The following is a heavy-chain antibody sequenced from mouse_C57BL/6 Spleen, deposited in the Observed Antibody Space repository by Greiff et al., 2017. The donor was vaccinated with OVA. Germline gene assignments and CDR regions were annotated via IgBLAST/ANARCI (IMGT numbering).Heavy chain of an antibody. D-gene: IGHD3-2*02. J-gene: IGHJ2*01. CDR1: GFTFSSYG. CDR3: ARPDSSGYYFDY. CDR2: ISSGGSYT. V-gene: IGHV5-6*01. Sequence: VQLKQSGGDLVKPGGSLKLSCAASGFTFSSYGMSWVRQTPDKRLEWVATISSGGSYTSYPASVKGRFTSSRDHATNTLYLQMSSRKSEDTAMYYCARPDSSGYYFDYWGKGTTLTVSS.